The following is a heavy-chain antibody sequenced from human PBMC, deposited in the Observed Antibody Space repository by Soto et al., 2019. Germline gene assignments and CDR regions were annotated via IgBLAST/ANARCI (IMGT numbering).Heavy chain of an antibody. V-gene: IGHV3-48*03. CDR2: IGSSGSTI. D-gene: IGHD3-22*01. Sequence: GGSLRLSCAASGFTFSSYEMNWVRQAPGKGLEWVSYIGSSGSTIYYADSVKGRFTISRDNAKNSLYLQMNSLRAEDTAVYYCARGEYYYDSSGYFAFDIWGQGTMVTVSS. CDR1: GFTFSSYE. J-gene: IGHJ3*02. CDR3: ARGEYYYDSSGYFAFDI.